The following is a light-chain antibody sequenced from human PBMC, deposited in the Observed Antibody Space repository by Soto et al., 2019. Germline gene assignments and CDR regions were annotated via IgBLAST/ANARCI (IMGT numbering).Light chain of an antibody. V-gene: IGKV1-39*01. J-gene: IGKJ1*01. Sequence: DIQMTQSPSSLSASVGDRVTITCQASQDISNYLNWYQQKPGKAPKLLIYDASSLLGGVPSRFSGSGSGTDFTLTISSLQPEDFAIYYCQQSYSSPQTFGQGTKVDIK. CDR3: QQSYSSPQT. CDR2: DAS. CDR1: QDISNY.